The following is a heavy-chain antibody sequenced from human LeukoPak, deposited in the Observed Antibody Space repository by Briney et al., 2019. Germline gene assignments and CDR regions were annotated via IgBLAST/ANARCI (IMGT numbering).Heavy chain of an antibody. D-gene: IGHD6-19*01. CDR1: GGSLSFYY. CDR2: ISQNGDS. V-gene: IGHV4-34*01. J-gene: IGHJ3*02. CDR3: ARDWGYSSGWYITSAAFDI. Sequence: SETLSLTCGVSGGSLSFYYWSWIRQSPGKGLEWIAEISQNGDSNYNMSLKSRVTISVDTSKNQFSLKLSSVTAADTAVYYCARDWGYSSGWYITSAAFDIWGQGTMVTVSS.